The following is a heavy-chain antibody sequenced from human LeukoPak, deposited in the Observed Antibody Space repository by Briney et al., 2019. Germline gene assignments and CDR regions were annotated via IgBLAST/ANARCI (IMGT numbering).Heavy chain of an antibody. J-gene: IGHJ4*01. Sequence: SETLSLTCTVSGGSISSYYWSWIWQPPGKRLEWIGRIYISGTTNYNSSLKSRITMSLDTSKNQLSLKLSSVTAADTAVYYCARDEAGSGYIDYWGQGTLVTVSS. D-gene: IGHD3-22*01. CDR2: IYISGTT. V-gene: IGHV4-4*07. CDR1: GGSISSYY. CDR3: ARDEAGSGYIDY.